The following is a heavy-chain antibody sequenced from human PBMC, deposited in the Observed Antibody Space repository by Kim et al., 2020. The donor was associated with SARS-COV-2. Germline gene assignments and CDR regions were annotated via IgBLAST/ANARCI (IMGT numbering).Heavy chain of an antibody. Sequence: SETLSLTCAVYGGSFSGYYCSWIRQPPGKGLGWIGEIIHSGSTTYNPSLKSRVTISVDTSKNQFSLKLSSVTAAATPVYYCARQRPSVAGFSRSSYYGM. D-gene: IGHD6-19*01. CDR2: IIHSGST. CDR3: ARQRPSVAGFSRSSYYGM. V-gene: IGHV4-34*12. CDR1: GGSFSGYY. J-gene: IGHJ6*01.